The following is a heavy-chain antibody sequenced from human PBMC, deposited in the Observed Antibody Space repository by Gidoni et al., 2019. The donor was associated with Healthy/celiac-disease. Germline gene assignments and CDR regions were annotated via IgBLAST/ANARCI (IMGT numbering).Heavy chain of an antibody. J-gene: IGHJ3*02. D-gene: IGHD3-3*01. V-gene: IGHV3-73*01. CDR1: GFSFSGSA. Sequence: EVQLVESGGGMVQPGGSLKLSCAASGFSFSGSAMHWVRQASGKGLEWVGRIRSKANGYATAYAASVKGRFTISRDDSKNTAYLQMNSLKAEDTAVYYCTSQRFDFWSGYRTDDAFDIWGQGTMVTVSS. CDR3: TSQRFDFWSGYRTDDAFDI. CDR2: IRSKANGYAT.